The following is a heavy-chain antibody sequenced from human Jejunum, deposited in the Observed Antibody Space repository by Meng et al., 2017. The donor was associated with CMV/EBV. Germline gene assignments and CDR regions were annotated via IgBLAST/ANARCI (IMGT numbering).Heavy chain of an antibody. CDR2: SDPTGYT. CDR1: GFGVRSNY. Sequence: APVVGLGGDLVQPGGSLGLSCDASGFGVRSNYLSWVRQAPGKGLECVSISDPTGYTYYAASVKGRFSISSDSSRNTLYIEMNSLRVEDTAVYYCARGMYFSPWGQGTLVTVSS. CDR3: ARGMYFSP. D-gene: IGHD2-8*01. V-gene: IGHV3-66*01. J-gene: IGHJ5*02.